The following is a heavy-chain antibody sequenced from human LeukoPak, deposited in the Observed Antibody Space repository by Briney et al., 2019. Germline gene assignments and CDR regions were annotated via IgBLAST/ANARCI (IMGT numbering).Heavy chain of an antibody. D-gene: IGHD6-13*01. CDR3: ARVMVIPSSSWYNWFDP. Sequence: SETLSLTCTVSGGSISSHYWSWIRQPPGKGLEWIGYIYYSGSTNYNPSLKSRVTISVDTSKNQFFLKLSSVTAADTAVYYCARVMVIPSSSWYNWFDPWGQGTLVTVSS. J-gene: IGHJ5*02. CDR1: GGSISSHY. V-gene: IGHV4-59*11. CDR2: IYYSGST.